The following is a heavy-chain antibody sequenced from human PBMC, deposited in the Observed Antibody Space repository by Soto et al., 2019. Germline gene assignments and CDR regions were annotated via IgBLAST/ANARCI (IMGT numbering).Heavy chain of an antibody. V-gene: IGHV3-23*01. J-gene: IGHJ4*02. CDR3: AKVLFRSSTSCYDY. D-gene: IGHD2-2*01. CDR1: GFTFSDFA. Sequence: GVSMRLCCRASGFTFSDFAMRWVSKKPGKGLEWVSAISGSGGSTYYAGSVKGRFTISRDNSKNTLYLQMNSLRAEDTAVYYWAKVLFRSSTSCYDYWGKGTLVTGSS. CDR2: ISGSGGST.